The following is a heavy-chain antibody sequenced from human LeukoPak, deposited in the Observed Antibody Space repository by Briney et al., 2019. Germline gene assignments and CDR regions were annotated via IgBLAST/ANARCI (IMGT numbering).Heavy chain of an antibody. CDR3: ARLGYCSGGSCYAHAPYYYYYYMDV. Sequence: PSETLSRTCTVSGGSISSYYWSWIRQPPGQGLEGIGYIYYSGSTKYNHSRNSRVTISVAPSKNQFSLKLSSVTAADTAVYYCARLGYCSGGSCYAHAPYYYYYYMDVWGKGTTVTVSS. V-gene: IGHV4-59*01. J-gene: IGHJ6*03. D-gene: IGHD2-15*01. CDR2: IYYSGST. CDR1: GGSISSYY.